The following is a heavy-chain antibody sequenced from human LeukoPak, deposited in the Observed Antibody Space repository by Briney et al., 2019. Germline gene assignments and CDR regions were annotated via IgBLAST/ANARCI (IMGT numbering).Heavy chain of an antibody. J-gene: IGHJ1*01. CDR1: GYIFDIYA. V-gene: IGHV7-4-1*02. CDR2: INTNTGNP. D-gene: IGHD1-7*01. Sequence: ASVKVSCKASGYIFDIYAMIWVRQAPGQGLELMGWINTNTGNPTYAQGFTGRFVFSLDTFVSTAYLQISSLKAEDTAVYYCARDYTLALGTTTYFQHWGQGTLVTVSS. CDR3: ARDYTLALGTTTYFQH.